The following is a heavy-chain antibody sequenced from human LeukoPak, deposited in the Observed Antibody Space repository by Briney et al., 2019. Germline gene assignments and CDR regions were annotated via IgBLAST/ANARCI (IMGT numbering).Heavy chain of an antibody. CDR3: AKDPNYYDSSGPVGWFDP. V-gene: IGHV3-23*01. D-gene: IGHD3-22*01. J-gene: IGHJ5*02. CDR1: GFTFSSYA. CDR2: NSGSGSST. Sequence: GGSLRLSCAASGFTFSSYAMSWVRQAPGKGLEWVSANSGSGSSTYYAGCVKGRFTISRDNSKNTLYLQMNSLRAEHTAVYYCAKDPNYYDSSGPVGWFDPWGQGTLVTVSS.